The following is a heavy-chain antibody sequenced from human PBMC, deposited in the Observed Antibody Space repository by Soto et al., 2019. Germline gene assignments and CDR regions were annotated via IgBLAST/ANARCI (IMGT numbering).Heavy chain of an antibody. Sequence: SETLSLTCTVSGGSISSSSYYWGWIRQPPGKGLEWIGSIYYSGSTYYNPSLKSRFTISVDTSKNQFSLKLISVTAADTAVYYCASKYQQNSGSYYYYYYGMDVWGQGTTVTVSS. CDR3: ASKYQQNSGSYYYYYYGMDV. V-gene: IGHV4-39*01. CDR1: GGSISSSSYY. J-gene: IGHJ6*02. CDR2: IYYSGST. D-gene: IGHD1-26*01.